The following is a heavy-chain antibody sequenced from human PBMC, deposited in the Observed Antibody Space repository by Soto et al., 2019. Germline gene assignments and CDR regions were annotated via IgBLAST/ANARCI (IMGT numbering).Heavy chain of an antibody. Sequence: GGSLRLSCAASGVTFSSYSMNWVRQAPGKGLEWVSYISSSSSSRYHADSVKGRFTNSRDNAKNSLYLQMNSLRVEDTAVYYCALSYYGSGTSFDYWGQGTLVTVSS. CDR3: ALSYYGSGTSFDY. D-gene: IGHD3-10*01. CDR1: GVTFSSYS. V-gene: IGHV3-48*01. CDR2: ISSSSSSR. J-gene: IGHJ4*02.